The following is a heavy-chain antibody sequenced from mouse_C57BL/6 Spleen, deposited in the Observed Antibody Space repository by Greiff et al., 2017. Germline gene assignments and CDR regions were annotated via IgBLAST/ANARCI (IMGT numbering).Heavy chain of an antibody. CDR2: IDPSDSYT. CDR3: ARGTAQVPFAY. J-gene: IGHJ3*01. V-gene: IGHV1-59*01. CDR1: GYTFTSYW. Sequence: VQLQQPGAELVRPGTSVKLSCKASGYTFTSYWMHWVKQRPGQGLEWIGVIDPSDSYTNYNQKFKGKATLTVDTSSSTAYMQLSSLTSEDSAVYYCARGTAQVPFAYWGQGTLVTVSA. D-gene: IGHD3-2*02.